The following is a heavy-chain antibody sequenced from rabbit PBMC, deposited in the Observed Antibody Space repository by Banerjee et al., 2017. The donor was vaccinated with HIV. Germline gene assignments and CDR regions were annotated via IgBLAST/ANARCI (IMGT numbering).Heavy chain of an antibody. Sequence: QQQLEESGGGLVKPGGTLTLTCKASGIDFSSYYRMCWVRQAPGRGLELIACIYTTSGSTWYASWVNGRFTISRSTSLNTVDLKMTSLTAADTATYFCARIPTMRIPSFNLWGPGTLVTVS. V-gene: IGHV1S43*01. CDR2: IYTTSGST. CDR1: GIDFSSYYR. J-gene: IGHJ4*01. CDR3: ARIPTMRIPSFNL. D-gene: IGHD2-1*01.